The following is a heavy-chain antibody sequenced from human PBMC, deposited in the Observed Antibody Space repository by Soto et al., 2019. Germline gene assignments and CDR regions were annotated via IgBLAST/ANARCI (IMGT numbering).Heavy chain of an antibody. CDR3: ARDGTGYYGYRLYYYYYYGMDV. J-gene: IGHJ6*02. Sequence: EVQLLESGGDLIQPGGSLRLSCVASGITFGSRAMSWVRQAPGEGLEWVANIKQDGSEKYYVDSVKGRFTISRDNAKNSLYLQMNSLRAEDTAVYYCARDGTGYYGYRLYYYYYYGMDVWGQGTTVTVSS. V-gene: IGHV3-7*01. D-gene: IGHD3-9*01. CDR2: IKQDGSEK. CDR1: GITFGSRA.